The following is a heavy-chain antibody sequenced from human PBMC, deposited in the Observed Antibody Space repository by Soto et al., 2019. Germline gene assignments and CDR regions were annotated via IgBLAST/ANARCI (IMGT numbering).Heavy chain of an antibody. CDR2: ITNRGTHT. V-gene: IGHV3-21*06. CDR3: TRAHEVAWFDS. D-gene: IGHD2-15*01. Sequence: PGGSLRLSCTASGFSFSSYSMNWVRQAPGKGLQWVASITNRGTHTYSADSVKGRFTISRDNDKNSLYLQMNNLRAEDTATYYCTRAHEVAWFDSWGLGTLVTVSS. J-gene: IGHJ5*01. CDR1: GFSFSSYS.